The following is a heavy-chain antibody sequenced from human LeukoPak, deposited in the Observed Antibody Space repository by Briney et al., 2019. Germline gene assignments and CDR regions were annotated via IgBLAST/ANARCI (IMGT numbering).Heavy chain of an antibody. D-gene: IGHD1-26*01. CDR3: AKQWVDC. Sequence: GGSLRLSCPASGFTFSNYAMNWVRQAPGKGLEWVSGISESGDTTHYADSVKGRFTISRDNAQNTLYLQMNTLRAEDTALYYCAKQWVDCWGQGTLVTVSS. CDR1: GFTFSNYA. CDR2: ISESGDTT. V-gene: IGHV3-23*01. J-gene: IGHJ4*02.